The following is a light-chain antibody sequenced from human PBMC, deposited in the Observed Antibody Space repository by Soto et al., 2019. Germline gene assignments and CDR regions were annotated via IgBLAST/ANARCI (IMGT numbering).Light chain of an antibody. V-gene: IGLV2-14*01. CDR1: SSDVGGYNY. J-gene: IGLJ1*01. CDR3: SSYTRSSNYV. Sequence: QSALTQPASVSGSPGQSITISCTGTSSDVGGYNYVSWSQQHPGKAPQLIIYEVSNRPSGVSNRFSGSKSGHTASLTISGLQTEDEADYYCSSYTRSSNYVFGNGTKVT. CDR2: EVS.